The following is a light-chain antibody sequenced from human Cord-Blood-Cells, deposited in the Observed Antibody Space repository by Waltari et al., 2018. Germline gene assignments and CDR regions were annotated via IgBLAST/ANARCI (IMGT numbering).Light chain of an antibody. Sequence: QSALTQPASVSGSPGQSITISCTGTSSDVGGYNSVSWYQQHPRKAPKLMIYEVSNRPSGVSNRFSGSKSGNTASLTISGLQAEDEADYYCSSYTSSSTLVFGGGTKLTVL. CDR3: SSYTSSSTLV. CDR2: EVS. V-gene: IGLV2-14*01. J-gene: IGLJ2*01. CDR1: SSDVGGYNS.